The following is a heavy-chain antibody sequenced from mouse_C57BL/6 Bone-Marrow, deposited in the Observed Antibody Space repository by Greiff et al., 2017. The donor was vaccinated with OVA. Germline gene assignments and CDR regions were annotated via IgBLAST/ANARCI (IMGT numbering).Heavy chain of an antibody. J-gene: IGHJ4*01. CDR2: IYPGSGNT. CDR1: GYTFTDYY. Sequence: QVQLQQSGAELVRPGASVKLSCKASGYTFTDYYINWVKQRPGQGLEWIARIYPGSGNTYYNEKFKGKATLTAEKSSSTAYMQLSSLTSEDSAVYFCAIYYDYERGYYAMDYWGQGTSVTVSS. D-gene: IGHD2-4*01. CDR3: AIYYDYERGYYAMDY. V-gene: IGHV1-76*01.